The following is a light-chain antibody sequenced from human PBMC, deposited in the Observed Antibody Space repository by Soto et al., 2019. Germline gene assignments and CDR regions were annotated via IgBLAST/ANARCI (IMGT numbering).Light chain of an antibody. J-gene: IGLJ3*02. CDR1: SGHSSSA. V-gene: IGLV4-69*02. Sequence: QLVLTQSPSASASLGASVNMTCTLGSGHSSSAIAWHQQQPDKGPRYLMKINSDGSHSKGDGIPDRFSGSRSGAERSLTISSLQSEDEADYYCQTWGTGIRVFGGGTKLTVL. CDR3: QTWGTGIRV. CDR2: INSDGSH.